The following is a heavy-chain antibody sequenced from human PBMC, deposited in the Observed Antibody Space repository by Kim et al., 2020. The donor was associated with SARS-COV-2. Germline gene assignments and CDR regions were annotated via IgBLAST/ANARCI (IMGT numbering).Heavy chain of an antibody. Sequence: ANSRKGRYTISRHNAKTSLYLQMNSLRAEDTAVYYCARATSGSYYHFDYWGQGTLVTVSS. D-gene: IGHD1-26*01. CDR3: ARATSGSYYHFDY. J-gene: IGHJ4*02. V-gene: IGHV3-11*06.